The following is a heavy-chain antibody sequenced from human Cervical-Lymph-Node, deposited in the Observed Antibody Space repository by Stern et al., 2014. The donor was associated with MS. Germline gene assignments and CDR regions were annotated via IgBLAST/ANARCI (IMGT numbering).Heavy chain of an antibody. CDR1: GGTFSSYA. J-gene: IGHJ4*02. Sequence: QVQLVQSGAEVKKPGSSVKVSCKASGGTFSSYAISWVRQAPGQGLEWMGGSIPIFGTANYAQKFQGRVTITADESTSTAYMELSSLRSEDTAVYYCATPGGYGDYESGDYFDYWGQGTLVTVSS. D-gene: IGHD4-17*01. V-gene: IGHV1-69*01. CDR3: ATPGGYGDYESGDYFDY. CDR2: SIPIFGTA.